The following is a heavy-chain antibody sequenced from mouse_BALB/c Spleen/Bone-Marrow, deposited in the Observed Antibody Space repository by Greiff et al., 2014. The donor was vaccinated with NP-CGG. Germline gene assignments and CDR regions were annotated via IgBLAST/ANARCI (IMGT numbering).Heavy chain of an antibody. J-gene: IGHJ1*01. D-gene: IGHD2-1*01. CDR1: GFTFTDYY. V-gene: IGHV7-3*02. CDR2: IRNKANGYTT. Sequence: EVMLVESGGGLVQPGGSLRLSCATSGFTFTDYYMSWVRQPPGKALEWLGFIRNKANGYTTEYSASVKGRFTITRDNSQSILYLQMITLRAEDSATYYCARDKNYGSYWYFDVWGAGTTVTVSS. CDR3: ARDKNYGSYWYFDV.